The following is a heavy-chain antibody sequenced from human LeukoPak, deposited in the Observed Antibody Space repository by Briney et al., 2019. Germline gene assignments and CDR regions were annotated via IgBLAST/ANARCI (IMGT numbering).Heavy chain of an antibody. J-gene: IGHJ6*03. Sequence: SETLSLTCTVSGGSISSYYWSWIRQPAGKGLEWIGRIYTNGNTNYNPSLKSRVTMSVDTSKNHFSLRLSSVTAADTAVYYCARDGGSSYYYYYMDVWGKGTTVTVPS. V-gene: IGHV4-4*07. CDR1: GGSISSYY. D-gene: IGHD3-16*01. CDR2: IYTNGNT. CDR3: ARDGGSSYYYYYMDV.